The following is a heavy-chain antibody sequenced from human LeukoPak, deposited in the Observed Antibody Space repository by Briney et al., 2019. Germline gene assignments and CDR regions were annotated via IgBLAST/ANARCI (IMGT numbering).Heavy chain of an antibody. CDR1: GFTFTAYY. CDR2: INPSSGGT. V-gene: IGHV1-2*02. Sequence: ASVKVSCKASGFTFTAYYVHWVRQAPGQGLEWMGWINPSSGGTNYAQKFQGRVTMTRDTSISTAYMELSRLRSDDTAVYYCARYYDFWSGYYPNPGIDYWGQGTLVTVSS. CDR3: ARYYDFWSGYYPNPGIDY. D-gene: IGHD3-3*01. J-gene: IGHJ4*02.